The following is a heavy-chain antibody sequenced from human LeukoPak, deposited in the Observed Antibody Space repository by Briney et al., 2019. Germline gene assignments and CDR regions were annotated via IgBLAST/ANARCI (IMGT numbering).Heavy chain of an antibody. CDR3: LIVGATTGDY. Sequence: GASVKVSCKASGGTFSSYAISWVRQAPGQGLEWMGGIIPIFGTANYAQKFQGRVTITADESTSTAYMELSSLRSEDTAVYYCLIVGATTGDYWGQGTLVTVSS. CDR2: IIPIFGTA. D-gene: IGHD1-26*01. V-gene: IGHV1-69*13. J-gene: IGHJ4*02. CDR1: GGTFSSYA.